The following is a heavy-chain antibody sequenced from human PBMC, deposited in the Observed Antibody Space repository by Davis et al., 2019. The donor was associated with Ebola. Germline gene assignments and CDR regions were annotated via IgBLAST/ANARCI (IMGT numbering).Heavy chain of an antibody. V-gene: IGHV1-69*13. J-gene: IGHJ4*02. D-gene: IGHD3-16*01. CDR2: IIPIFGTA. CDR1: GGTFSSYA. Sequence: SVKVSCKASGGTFSSYAISWVRQAPGQGLEWMGEIIPIFGTANYAKKLQGRVTITADEFTSTAYMELSSLRSEDTAVYYCARGPTDPSGGWGQGTLVTVSS. CDR3: ARGPTDPSGG.